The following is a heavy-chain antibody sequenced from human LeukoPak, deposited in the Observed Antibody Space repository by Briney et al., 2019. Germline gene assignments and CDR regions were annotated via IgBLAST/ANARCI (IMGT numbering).Heavy chain of an antibody. Sequence: KPSETLSLTCTVSGGSISISSYYWAWIRQPPGKGLEWIGSIYYSGNTYYTPSLQSRVIISGDTSKNQFSLKLSSVTAADTAVYFCARHSHSGSFAYWGQGTLVTVSS. CDR3: ARHSHSGSFAY. V-gene: IGHV4-39*01. J-gene: IGHJ4*02. D-gene: IGHD1-26*01. CDR2: IYYSGNT. CDR1: GGSISISSYY.